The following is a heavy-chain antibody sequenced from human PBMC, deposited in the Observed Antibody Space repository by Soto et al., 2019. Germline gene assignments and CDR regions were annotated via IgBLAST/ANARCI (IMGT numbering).Heavy chain of an antibody. J-gene: IGHJ4*02. D-gene: IGHD6-13*01. V-gene: IGHV4-34*01. Sequence: QVQLQQWGAGLLKPSDTLSLTCAVYGGSFSGYYWSWIRQPPGKGLEWIGEINHSGSTNYNPSLKSRVTISVDTSKNQFSLKLSSVTAADTAVYYCARGARRYSSSGNFFDYWGQGTLVTVSS. CDR2: INHSGST. CDR3: ARGARRYSSSGNFFDY. CDR1: GGSFSGYY.